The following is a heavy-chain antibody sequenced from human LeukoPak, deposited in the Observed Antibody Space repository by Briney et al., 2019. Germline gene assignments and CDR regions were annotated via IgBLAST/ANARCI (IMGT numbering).Heavy chain of an antibody. Sequence: GASVKVSCKASGYTFTGYYMHWVRQAPGQGLEWMGWINPNSGGTNYAQKFQGRVTVTRDTSISTAYMELSRLTSDDTAVYYCARATDISSWYLAYWGQGTLVTVSS. V-gene: IGHV1-2*02. CDR2: INPNSGGT. CDR3: ARATDISSWYLAY. J-gene: IGHJ4*02. D-gene: IGHD6-13*01. CDR1: GYTFTGYY.